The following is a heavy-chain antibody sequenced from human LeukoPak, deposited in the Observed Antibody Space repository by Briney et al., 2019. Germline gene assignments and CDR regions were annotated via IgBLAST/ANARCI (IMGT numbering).Heavy chain of an antibody. CDR2: FDPEDGET. CDR3: ATSPGFDY. CDR1: GYTLSEIS. D-gene: IGHD1-14*01. J-gene: IGHJ4*02. V-gene: IGHV1-24*01. Sequence: RASVKVSCKVSGYTLSEISMHWVRQAPGKGLEWMGGFDPEDGETIYAQKFQGRVTMTEDTSTDTAYMEVTSLRSEDTAVYYCATSPGFDYWGQGTLVTVSS.